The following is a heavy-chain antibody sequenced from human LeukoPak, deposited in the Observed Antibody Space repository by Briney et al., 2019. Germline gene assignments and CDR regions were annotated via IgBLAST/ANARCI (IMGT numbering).Heavy chain of an antibody. Sequence: SETLSLTCTVSGGSISSYYWSWIRQPPGKGPEWIGYIYYSGSTNYNPSLKSRVTISVDTSKNQFSLKLSSVTAADTAVYYCARDNVRSGYITMVRGATNWFDPWGQGTLVTVSS. V-gene: IGHV4-59*01. CDR3: ARDNVRSGYITMVRGATNWFDP. J-gene: IGHJ5*02. CDR1: GGSISSYY. CDR2: IYYSGST. D-gene: IGHD3-10*01.